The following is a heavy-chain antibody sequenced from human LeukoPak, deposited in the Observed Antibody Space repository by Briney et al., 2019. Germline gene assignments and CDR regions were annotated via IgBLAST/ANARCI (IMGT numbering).Heavy chain of an antibody. J-gene: IGHJ5*02. CDR2: IYYRGST. V-gene: IGHV4-59*01. D-gene: IGHD3-10*01. Sequence: PSETVSRTCTVSGGSISSYYWGRIRQPPGKGLEWIGYIYYRGSTNYNPSLKSRVTISVDTSKNQFSLKLSSVTAADTAVYYCARGGGNWGVHWFDPWGQGTLVTVSP. CDR3: ARGGGNWGVHWFDP. CDR1: GGSISSYY.